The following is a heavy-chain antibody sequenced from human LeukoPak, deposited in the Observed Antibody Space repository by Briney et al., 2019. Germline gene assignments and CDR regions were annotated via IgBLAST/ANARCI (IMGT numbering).Heavy chain of an antibody. CDR1: GFTFSSYS. V-gene: IGHV3-21*01. CDR3: ARAPMIAAAGTGG. D-gene: IGHD6-13*01. CDR2: ISSSSSYI. Sequence: GGSLRLSCAASGFTFSSYSMNWVRQAPGQGLEWVSSISSSSSYIYYADSVKGRFTISRDNVKNSLYLQMNSLRAEDTAVYYCARAPMIAAAGTGGWGQGTLVTVSS. J-gene: IGHJ4*02.